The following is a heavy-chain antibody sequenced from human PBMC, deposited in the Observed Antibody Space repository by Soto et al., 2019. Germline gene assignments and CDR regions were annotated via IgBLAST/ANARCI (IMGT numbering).Heavy chain of an antibody. Sequence: ETLSLTCPVSGVSISSSSYYWGWIRQPPGKGLEWIGSIYYSWITYYNPSLKSRVTISVDTSKNQFSLKLSSVTAADTAVYYCARHDLYDSNRFDYWGQGTLVTVSS. J-gene: IGHJ4*02. CDR3: ARHDLYDSNRFDY. CDR1: GVSISSSSYY. D-gene: IGHD2-2*02. CDR2: IYYSWIT. V-gene: IGHV4-39*01.